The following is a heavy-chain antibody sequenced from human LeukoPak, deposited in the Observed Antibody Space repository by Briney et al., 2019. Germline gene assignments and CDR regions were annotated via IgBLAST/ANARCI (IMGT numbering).Heavy chain of an antibody. V-gene: IGHV4-39*01. CDR3: ARVDSSGYYYVALGAFDI. CDR1: GGSISSSSYY. J-gene: IGHJ3*02. D-gene: IGHD3-22*01. Sequence: SETLSLTCTVSGGSISSSSYYWGWIRQPPGKGLEWIGSIYYSGSTYYNPSLKSRVTISVDTSKNQFSLKLSSVTAADTAVYYCARVDSSGYYYVALGAFDIWGQGTMVTVSS. CDR2: IYYSGST.